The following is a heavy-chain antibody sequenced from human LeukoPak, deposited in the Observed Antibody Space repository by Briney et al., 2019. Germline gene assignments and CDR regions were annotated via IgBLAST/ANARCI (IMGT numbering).Heavy chain of an antibody. J-gene: IGHJ4*02. CDR2: ISSSSSYI. CDR3: ARVNRISSSGWYDY. V-gene: IGHV3-21*04. D-gene: IGHD6-19*01. CDR1: GFTFSSYS. Sequence: GGSLRLSCAASGFTFSSYSMNWVRQAPGKGLEWVSSISSSSSYIYYADSVKGRFTISRDNAKNSLYLQMNSLRAEDTALYHCARVNRISSSGWYDYWGQGTLVTVSS.